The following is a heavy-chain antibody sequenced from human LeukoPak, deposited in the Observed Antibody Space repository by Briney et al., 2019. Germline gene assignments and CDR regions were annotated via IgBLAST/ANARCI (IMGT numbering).Heavy chain of an antibody. CDR2: ISYDGGNK. CDR3: ARDDSSSWFDPP. CDR1: GFTFSSYG. V-gene: IGHV3-30*19. D-gene: IGHD6-13*01. J-gene: IGHJ5*02. Sequence: GGSLRLSCAASGFTFSSYGMHWVRQAPGKGLEWVAVISYDGGNKYYADSVKGRFTISRDNSKNTLYLQMNSLRAEDTAVYYCARDDSSSWFDPPWGQGALVTVSS.